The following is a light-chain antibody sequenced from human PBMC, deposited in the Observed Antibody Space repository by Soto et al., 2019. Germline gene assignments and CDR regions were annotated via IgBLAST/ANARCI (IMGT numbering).Light chain of an antibody. CDR3: QQSYSTPWT. Sequence: DIQMTQSPSSLSASVGDRVTIACRASQTINSFLNWYQKTPGQAPKLLIYDASRLQSGVPSRFSGRGSGTDFTLTISSLQPEDFATYYRQQSYSTPWTFAQGTKVDIK. CDR2: DAS. V-gene: IGKV1-39*01. J-gene: IGKJ1*01. CDR1: QTINSF.